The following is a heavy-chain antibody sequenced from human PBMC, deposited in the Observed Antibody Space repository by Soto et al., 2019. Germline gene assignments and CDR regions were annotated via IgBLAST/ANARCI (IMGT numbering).Heavy chain of an antibody. CDR1: GFTFSSYE. J-gene: IGHJ6*02. Sequence: GGSLRLSCVGSGFTFSSYEFNWVRQAPGKGLDWISYIGSNAIYYADSVTGRFTVSRDNGKDSVYLQMNSLRAEDTGVYYCARDPRSCSATSCFKGMDVWGQGTTVTVSS. V-gene: IGHV3-48*03. CDR3: ARDPRSCSATSCFKGMDV. CDR2: IGSNAI. D-gene: IGHD2-2*01.